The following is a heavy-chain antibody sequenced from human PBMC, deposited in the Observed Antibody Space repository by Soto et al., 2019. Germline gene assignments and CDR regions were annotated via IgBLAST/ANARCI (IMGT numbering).Heavy chain of an antibody. CDR1: GYTFISYH. V-gene: IGHV1-46*01. J-gene: IGHJ4*02. CDR2: INPSGGST. D-gene: IGHD6-13*01. Sequence: GASVKVSCKASGYTFISYHIHWVRQAPGQGLEWMGIINPSGGSTTYAQKFQGRVTMTRDTSISTAYMELSRLRSDDTAVYYCARSRGPSSSWYAVAYWGQGTLVTVSS. CDR3: ARSRGPSSSWYAVAY.